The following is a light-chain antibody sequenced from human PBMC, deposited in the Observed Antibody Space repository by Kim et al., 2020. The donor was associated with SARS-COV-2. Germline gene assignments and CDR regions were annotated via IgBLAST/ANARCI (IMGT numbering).Light chain of an antibody. J-gene: IGKJ1*01. Sequence: SPGRRATLTCRTNQNVDSSCIAWYQQKPGQTPKLLFYGASFRASGIPDRFSGTGSGTVFSLTISSLEPDDFAVYYCQQYGGSPGTFGQGTKVDIK. CDR3: QQYGGSPGT. V-gene: IGKV3-20*01. CDR2: GAS. CDR1: QNVDSSC.